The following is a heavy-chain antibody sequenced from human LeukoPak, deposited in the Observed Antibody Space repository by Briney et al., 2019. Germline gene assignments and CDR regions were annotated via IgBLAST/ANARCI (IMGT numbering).Heavy chain of an antibody. J-gene: IGHJ4*02. CDR2: ISYDGSNK. V-gene: IGHV3-30-3*01. D-gene: IGHD3-3*01. CDR3: ARDIYDFWSGYRFDY. CDR1: GFTFSSYA. Sequence: GGSLRLSCAASGFTFSSYAMHWVRQAPGKGLEWVAVISYDGSNKYYADSVKGRFTISRDNSKNTLYLQMNSLRAEGTAVYYCARDIYDFWSGYRFDYWGQGTLVTVSS.